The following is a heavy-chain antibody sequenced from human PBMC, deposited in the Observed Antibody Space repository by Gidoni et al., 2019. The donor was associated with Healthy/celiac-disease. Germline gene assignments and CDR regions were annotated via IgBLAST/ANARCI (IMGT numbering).Heavy chain of an antibody. CDR1: GFTFDAYA. CDR3: AVLGELSLSLDY. Sequence: EVQLVESGGGLVQPGRSLRLSCAASGFTFDAYAMHWVRQAPGKGLEVVSGIRWNSGSIGYADSVKGRFTISRDNAKNSLYLQMNSLRAEDTALYYCAVLGELSLSLDYWGQGTLVTVSS. J-gene: IGHJ4*02. D-gene: IGHD3-16*02. V-gene: IGHV3-9*01. CDR2: IRWNSGSI.